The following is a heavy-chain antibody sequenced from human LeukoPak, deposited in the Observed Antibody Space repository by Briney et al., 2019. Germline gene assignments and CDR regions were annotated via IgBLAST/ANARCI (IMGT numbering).Heavy chain of an antibody. D-gene: IGHD1-26*01. Sequence: GRSLTLSCAASGFNFEEYAMHWVRQAPGKGLEWVSGITWDSGSLDYADSVKGRFTISRDSADNSLYLEMNSLRPEDTALYYCAKDLSIRRGWELLSYHYGMDVWGQGATVTVSS. CDR3: AKDLSIRRGWELLSYHYGMDV. CDR2: ITWDSGSL. V-gene: IGHV3-9*01. J-gene: IGHJ6*02. CDR1: GFNFEEYA.